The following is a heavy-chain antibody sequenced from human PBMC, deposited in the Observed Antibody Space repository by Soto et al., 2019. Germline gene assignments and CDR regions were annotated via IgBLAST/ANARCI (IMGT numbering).Heavy chain of an antibody. V-gene: IGHV1-2*02. J-gene: IGHJ6*02. CDR1: GYTLTDYF. CDR2: INPKSGDT. Sequence: QVLLVQSGAEVKKPGASVKVSCKASGYTLTDYFIHWVRQAPGQGLEWLACINPKSGDTYYSQKFQGRVTMTRDTSISTVYMEVSRMRSDDTAIYYCTTSIGSYSYYGLDVWGQGTTVTVSS. CDR3: TTSIGSYSYYGLDV. D-gene: IGHD1-26*01.